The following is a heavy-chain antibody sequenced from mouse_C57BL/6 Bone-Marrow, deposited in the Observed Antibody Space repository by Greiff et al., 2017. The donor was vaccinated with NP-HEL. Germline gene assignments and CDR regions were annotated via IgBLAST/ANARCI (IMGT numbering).Heavy chain of an antibody. V-gene: IGHV5-4*01. J-gene: IGHJ3*01. Sequence: EVHLVESGGGLVKPGGSLKLSCAASGFTFSSYAMSWVRQTPEKRLEWVATISDGGSYTYYPDNVKGRFTISRDNAKNNLYLQMSHLKSEDTAMYYCAREDYSNYWFAYWGQGTLVTVSA. CDR3: AREDYSNYWFAY. CDR2: ISDGGSYT. CDR1: GFTFSSYA. D-gene: IGHD2-5*01.